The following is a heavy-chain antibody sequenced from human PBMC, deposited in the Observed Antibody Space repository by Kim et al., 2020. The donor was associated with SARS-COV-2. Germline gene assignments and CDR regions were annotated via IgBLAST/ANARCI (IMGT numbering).Heavy chain of an antibody. J-gene: IGHJ4*02. Sequence: SETLSLTCAVSGGSISSGGYSWNWIRQPPGKGLEWIGYIYHSGSTYYNPSLKSRLTISPDRSKNQFSLQLSSVTAADTAVYYCGSAGGVATTGIDYWGQGTLVTVSS. V-gene: IGHV4-30-2*01. D-gene: IGHD2-8*02. CDR3: GSAGGVATTGIDY. CDR2: IYHSGST. CDR1: GGSISSGGYS.